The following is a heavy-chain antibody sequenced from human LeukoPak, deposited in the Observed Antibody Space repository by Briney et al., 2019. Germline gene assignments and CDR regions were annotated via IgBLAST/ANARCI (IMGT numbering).Heavy chain of an antibody. CDR2: ISSSSSYI. CDR1: GFTFSSYS. V-gene: IGHV3-21*01. CDR3: ARSSSGQGGRFFDY. Sequence: GGSLRLSCAASGFTFSSYSMNWVRQAPGKGLEWVSSISSSSSYIYYADSVKGRFTISRDNAKNSLYLQMKSLRAEDTAVYYCARSSSGQGGRFFDYWGQGTLVTGSS. D-gene: IGHD6-19*01. J-gene: IGHJ4*02.